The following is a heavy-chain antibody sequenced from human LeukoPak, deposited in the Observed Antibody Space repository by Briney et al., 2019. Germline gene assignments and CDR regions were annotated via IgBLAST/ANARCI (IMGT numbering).Heavy chain of an antibody. D-gene: IGHD5-12*01. CDR1: GFTFFSYE. V-gene: IGHV3-48*03. CDR3: GRDRGWGMYV. Sequence: QPGGSLRLSCAASGFTFFSYEMNWVRQAPGKGLEWVSYISSSGSTINYADSVKGRFTISRDNAKNSLYLQMNRLRAEDTAVYYCGRDRGWGMYVWGKGTTVTTSS. J-gene: IGHJ6*03. CDR2: ISSSGSTI.